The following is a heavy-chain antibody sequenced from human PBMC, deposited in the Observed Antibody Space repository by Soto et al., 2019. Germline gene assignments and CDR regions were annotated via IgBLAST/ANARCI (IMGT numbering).Heavy chain of an antibody. CDR1: GFTFSSYG. V-gene: IGHV3-33*01. J-gene: IGHJ3*02. D-gene: IGHD3-10*01. CDR2: IWHDGKNK. Sequence: PGGSLRLSCAASGFTFSSYGMHWVRQAPGKGLEWVAVIWHDGKNKYYADSVKGRFTISRDNSKSMLDLQMSSLRVEDTAVYYCARDKGSDAPIDMWGQGTMVTV. CDR3: ARDKGSDAPIDM.